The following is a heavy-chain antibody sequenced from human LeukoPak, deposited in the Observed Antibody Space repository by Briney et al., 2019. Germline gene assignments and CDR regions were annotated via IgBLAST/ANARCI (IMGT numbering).Heavy chain of an antibody. CDR2: INSDGSST. D-gene: IGHD3-22*01. J-gene: IGHJ3*01. Sequence: GGSLRLSCAASGFTFRSYWMHWVRQAPGKGLVWVSRINSDGSSTTYADSVKGRFTISRDNAKNTLNLQMNSLRAEDTAVYYCAKDLAGGSSGSLWGQGTMVTVSS. V-gene: IGHV3-74*01. CDR1: GFTFRSYW. CDR3: AKDLAGGSSGSL.